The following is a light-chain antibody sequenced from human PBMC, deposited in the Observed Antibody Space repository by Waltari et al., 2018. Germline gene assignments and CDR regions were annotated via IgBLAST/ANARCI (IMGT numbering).Light chain of an antibody. J-gene: IGKJ1*01. V-gene: IGKV4-1*01. Sequence: DIVMTQSPDSLAVSLGERATINCKSSQSVLYSSNNNNYLAWYQQKPGRPPKLLIYWASIRESGVPDRFSGSGSGTDFTLTISSLQAEDVAVYYCQQYYSTSWTFGQGTKVEIK. CDR2: WAS. CDR1: QSVLYSSNNNNY. CDR3: QQYYSTSWT.